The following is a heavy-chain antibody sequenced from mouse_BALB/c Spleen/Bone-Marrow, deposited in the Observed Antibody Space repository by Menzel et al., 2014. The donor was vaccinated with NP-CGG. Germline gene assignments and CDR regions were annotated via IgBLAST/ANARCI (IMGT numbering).Heavy chain of an antibody. Sequence: VQVVESGPGLVSPSQSLSITCTVSGFSLTSYGVHWVRQPPGKGLEWLGVIWAGGSTNYNSALMSRLSISKDNSKSQVFLKMNSLQTDDTAMYYCARDYYGSLYAMDYWGQGTSVTVSS. CDR2: IWAGGST. V-gene: IGHV2-9*02. D-gene: IGHD1-1*01. CDR1: GFSLTSYG. J-gene: IGHJ4*01. CDR3: ARDYYGSLYAMDY.